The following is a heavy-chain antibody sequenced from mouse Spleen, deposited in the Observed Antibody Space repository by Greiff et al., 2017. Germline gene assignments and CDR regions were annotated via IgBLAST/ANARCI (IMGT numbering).Heavy chain of an antibody. D-gene: IGHD2-4*01. CDR1: GYTFTDYY. CDR2: INPNNGGT. V-gene: IGHV1-26*01. Sequence: EVQLQQSGPELVKPGASVKISCKASGYTFTDYYMNWVKQSHGKSLEWIGDINPNNGGTSYNQKFKGKATLTVDKSSSTAYMELRSLTSEDSAVYYCARFYDYEGYWGQGTTLTVSS. CDR3: ARFYDYEGY. J-gene: IGHJ2*01.